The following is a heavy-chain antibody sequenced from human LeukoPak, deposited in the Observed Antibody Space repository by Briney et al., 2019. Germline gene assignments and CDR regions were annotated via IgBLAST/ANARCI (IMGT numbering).Heavy chain of an antibody. CDR3: VTNIAGAFDI. V-gene: IGHV3-64*01. Sequence: PGGSLRLSCSASGFTFRAYAMHWVRQAPGKGLEHVSIVSADGVNTYYAMSVKGRFTISRDNSKSTVYLQVGSLRGEDMAMYYCVTNIAGAFDIWGQGTMVTVSS. D-gene: IGHD1-1*01. CDR1: GFTFRAYA. J-gene: IGHJ3*02. CDR2: VSADGVNT.